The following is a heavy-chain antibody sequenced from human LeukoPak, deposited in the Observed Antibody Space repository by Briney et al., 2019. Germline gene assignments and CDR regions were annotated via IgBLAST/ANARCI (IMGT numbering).Heavy chain of an antibody. J-gene: IGHJ3*02. V-gene: IGHV1-18*01. CDR2: ISAYNGNT. CDR1: GYTFTCYG. Sequence: ASVKVSCKASGYTFTCYGISWVRQAPGQGLEWMGWISAYNGNTNYAQKLQGRVTMTTDTPTSTAYMELRSLRSDDTAVYYCARDLIPYCGGDCYPQRYAFDIWGQGTMVTVSS. D-gene: IGHD2-21*02. CDR3: ARDLIPYCGGDCYPQRYAFDI.